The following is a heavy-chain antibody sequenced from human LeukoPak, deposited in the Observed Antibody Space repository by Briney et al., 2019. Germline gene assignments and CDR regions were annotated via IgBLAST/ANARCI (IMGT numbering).Heavy chain of an antibody. D-gene: IGHD3-3*01. CDR3: ARHYDFWSGTDAFDI. V-gene: IGHV4-39*01. Sequence: PSETLSLTRTVSGGSISSSSYYWGWIRQPPGKGLEWIGSIYYSGSTYYNPSLKSRVTISVDTSKNQFSLKLSSVTAADTAVYYCARHYDFWSGTDAFDIWGQGTMVTVSS. CDR2: IYYSGST. J-gene: IGHJ3*02. CDR1: GGSISSSSYY.